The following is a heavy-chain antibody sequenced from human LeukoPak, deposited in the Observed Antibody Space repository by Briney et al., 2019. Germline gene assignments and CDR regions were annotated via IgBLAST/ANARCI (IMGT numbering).Heavy chain of an antibody. CDR2: INHSGST. CDR3: ARGRGIQLWFSPGHFDL. D-gene: IGHD5-18*01. J-gene: IGHJ2*01. CDR1: GGSFSGYY. Sequence: SETLSLTCAVYGGSFSGYYWSWIRQPPGKGLEWIGEINHSGSTNYNPSLKSRVTISVDTSKNQFSLKLSSVTAADTAVYYYARGRGIQLWFSPGHFDLWGRGTLVTVSS. V-gene: IGHV4-34*01.